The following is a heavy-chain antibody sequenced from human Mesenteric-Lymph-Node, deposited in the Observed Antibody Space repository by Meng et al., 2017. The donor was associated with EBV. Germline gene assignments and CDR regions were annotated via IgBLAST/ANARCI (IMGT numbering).Heavy chain of an antibody. CDR2: IFHTGST. V-gene: IGHV4-4*02. Sequence: VQLVELGPDVVRPSGTLSPTCTASGGSIGSNNWCTWVRQPPGKGLEWIGEIFHTGSTNYTPSLKSRVTMSVDKSKNLFSLTLNSVIAADTAVYYCASHTTYSTTGYLFLQHWGQGTLVTVSS. J-gene: IGHJ1*01. CDR3: ASHTTYSTTGYLFLQH. CDR1: GGSIGSNNW. D-gene: IGHD3-9*01.